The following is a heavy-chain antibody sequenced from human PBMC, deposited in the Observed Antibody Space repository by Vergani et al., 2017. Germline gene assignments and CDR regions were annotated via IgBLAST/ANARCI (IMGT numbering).Heavy chain of an antibody. CDR2: IYYSGST. Sequence: QVQLQESGPGLVKPSDTLSLTCTVSGGSISSYYWSWIRQPPGKGLEWIGYIYYSGSTNYNPSLKSRVTISVDTSKNQFSLKLSSVTAADTAVYYCAREVQSCKPAGDAFDIWGQGTMVTVSS. D-gene: IGHD2/OR15-2a*01. CDR1: GGSISSYY. J-gene: IGHJ3*02. V-gene: IGHV4-59*01. CDR3: AREVQSCKPAGDAFDI.